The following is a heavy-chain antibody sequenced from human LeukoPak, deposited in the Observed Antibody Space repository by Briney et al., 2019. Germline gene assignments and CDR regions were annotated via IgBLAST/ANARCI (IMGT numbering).Heavy chain of an antibody. J-gene: IGHJ4*02. D-gene: IGHD4-23*01. CDR1: GYTFTSYY. CDR2: VNPSGDST. Sequence: ASVKVSCKASGYTFTSYYIHWVRQAPGQGLEWMPLVNPSGDSTSYAQKFQGRVTMTRDTSTSTVYMELSSLTSEDTAVYYCASWGGGKSDWAQGTLVTVSS. CDR3: ASWGGGKSD. V-gene: IGHV1-46*01.